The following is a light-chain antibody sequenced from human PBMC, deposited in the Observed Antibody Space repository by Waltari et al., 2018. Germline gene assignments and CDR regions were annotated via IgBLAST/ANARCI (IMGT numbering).Light chain of an antibody. CDR2: GTS. Sequence: ELVLTQSPGTLSLSPGERATLSCRASQSVTSISLTWYQQKVGQAPRLLIYGTSSRATGIPDRFSSSGSGTDFTLTSSRLEPEDFAVYYCQQYDGEVVTFGGGTKVEI. CDR3: QQYDGEVVT. J-gene: IGKJ4*01. CDR1: QSVTSIS. V-gene: IGKV3-20*01.